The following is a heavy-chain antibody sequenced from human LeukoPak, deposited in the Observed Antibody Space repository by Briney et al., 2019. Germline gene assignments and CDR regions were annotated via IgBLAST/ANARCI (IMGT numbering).Heavy chain of an antibody. V-gene: IGHV3-33*01. CDR1: GFTFSSYG. CDR3: ARDRAYSSLGMDV. J-gene: IGHJ6*04. CDR2: IWYDGSNK. Sequence: GGSLRLSCAASGFTFSSYGMHWVRQAPGKGLEWVAVIWYDGSNKYYADSVKGRFTISRDSSKNTLYLQMNSLRAEDTAVYYCARDRAYSSLGMDVWGKGTTVTVSS. D-gene: IGHD6-13*01.